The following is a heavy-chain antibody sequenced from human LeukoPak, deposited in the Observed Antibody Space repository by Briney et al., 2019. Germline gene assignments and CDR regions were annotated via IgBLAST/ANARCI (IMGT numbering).Heavy chain of an antibody. CDR2: IYHSGST. J-gene: IGHJ4*02. CDR1: GGSINSGGYY. V-gene: IGHV4-30-2*01. D-gene: IGHD3-10*01. Sequence: SETLSLTCTVSGGSINSGGYYWSWIRQPPGKGLEWIGYIYHSGSTYYNPSLKSRVTISVDRSKNQFSLKLTSVTAADTAVYYCARHSPRVEWVRFDYWGQGTLVTVSS. CDR3: ARHSPRVEWVRFDY.